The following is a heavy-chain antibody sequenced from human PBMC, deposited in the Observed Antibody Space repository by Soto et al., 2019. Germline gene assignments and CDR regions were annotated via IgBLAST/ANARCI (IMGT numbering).Heavy chain of an antibody. CDR2: IYWSGDE. Sequence: QYTLMESGPTLVKPTQTLTLTCSFSGFSLTTSGVGVGWIRQPPGKALEWLAHIYWSGDEHYRPSLKGILSITKDASKNHVVLIMTNMDPVDTATYYCARGIATRPVFAFDVWGQGTTVTVSS. D-gene: IGHD6-6*01. J-gene: IGHJ3*01. CDR1: GFSLTTSGVG. V-gene: IGHV2-5*01. CDR3: ARGIATRPVFAFDV.